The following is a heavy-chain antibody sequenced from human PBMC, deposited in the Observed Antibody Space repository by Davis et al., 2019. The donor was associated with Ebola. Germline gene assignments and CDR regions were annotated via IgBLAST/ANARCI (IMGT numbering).Heavy chain of an antibody. D-gene: IGHD3-3*01. CDR1: GGSISSYY. V-gene: IGHV4-59*12. CDR3: ARVISVLEWLLGGWFDP. CDR2: IFYIGSS. Sequence: SETLSLTCTVSGGSISSYYLTWIRQPPRKGLEWIGYIFYIGSSSFNPSLKSRVTIPVAKSKNQFSLKLSSVTAADTAVYYCARVISVLEWLLGGWFDPWGQGTLVTVSS. J-gene: IGHJ5*02.